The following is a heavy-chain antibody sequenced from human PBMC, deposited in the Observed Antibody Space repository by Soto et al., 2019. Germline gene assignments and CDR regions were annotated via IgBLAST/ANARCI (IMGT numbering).Heavy chain of an antibody. CDR2: IYYSGST. CDR3: ARGDRRGYGYQLV. CDR1: GGSISSYY. V-gene: IGHV4-59*01. D-gene: IGHD2-2*01. Sequence: KTSETLSLTCTVSGGSISSYYWSWIRQPPGKGLEWIGYIYYSGSTNYNPSLKSRVTISVDTSKNQFSLKLSSVTAADTAVYYCARGDRRGYGYQLVWGQGTLVTVSS. J-gene: IGHJ4*02.